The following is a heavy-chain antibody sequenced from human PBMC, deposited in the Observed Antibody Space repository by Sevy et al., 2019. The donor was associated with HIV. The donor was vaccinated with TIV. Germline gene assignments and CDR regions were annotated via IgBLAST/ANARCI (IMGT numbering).Heavy chain of an antibody. CDR2: IYSGVTT. V-gene: IGHV3-53*01. CDR1: GFTVSNSY. D-gene: IGHD3-22*01. J-gene: IGHJ3*02. Sequence: GGSLRLSCAASGFTVSNSYMSWVCQAPGKGLEWVSIIYSGVTTSYADSVRGRFTISRDNSKNTLSLQMNSLRAEDTAVYYCARLSVYYYDSSGYYTTGNAFDIWGQGTMVTVSS. CDR3: ARLSVYYYDSSGYYTTGNAFDI.